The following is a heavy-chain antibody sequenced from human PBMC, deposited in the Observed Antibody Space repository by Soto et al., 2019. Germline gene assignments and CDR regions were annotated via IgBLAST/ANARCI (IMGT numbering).Heavy chain of an antibody. J-gene: IGHJ5*02. CDR2: INPMLGVA. D-gene: IGHD2-2*01. V-gene: IGHV1-69*01. Sequence: QLLLVQSGAEVKKSGSSVKVSCKASGGSFSSLVISWLRQAPGQGPEWMGGINPMLGVANFAQKFQDRVTITADESTITAYMELSSLRSEDTAVYYCARGPAQFDPWGQGTLVTVSS. CDR1: GGSFSSLV. CDR3: ARGPAQFDP.